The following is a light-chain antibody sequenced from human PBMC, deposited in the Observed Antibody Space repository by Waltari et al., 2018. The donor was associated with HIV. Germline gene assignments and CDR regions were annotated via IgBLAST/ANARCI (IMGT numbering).Light chain of an antibody. Sequence: QSALTHPASVSGSPGQSITISCTGTSSDVGGYIYVSWYQQHPAKAPKLMIYDVSNRPSGVSNRFSGSKSGNTASLTISGLQAEDEADYYCSSYTSSSTPWVFGGGTKLTVL. V-gene: IGLV2-14*01. CDR3: SSYTSSSTPWV. CDR1: SSDVGGYIY. J-gene: IGLJ3*02. CDR2: DVS.